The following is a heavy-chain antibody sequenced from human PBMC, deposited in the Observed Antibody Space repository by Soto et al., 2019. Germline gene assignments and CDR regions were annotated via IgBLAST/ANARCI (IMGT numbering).Heavy chain of an antibody. J-gene: IGHJ4*02. CDR3: ITCGYNIRERLEY. CDR1: GLTIDNAW. Sequence: LRLSCATSGLTIDNAWVSWVRQAPGKGLEWVGRLKSETDGGTAEYATPVKGRFTISRDVSQSTLYLQMNSLSTEDTAVYYCITCGYNIRERLEYWDQGNPVTVSS. V-gene: IGHV3-15*01. D-gene: IGHD6-25*01. CDR2: LKSETDGGTA.